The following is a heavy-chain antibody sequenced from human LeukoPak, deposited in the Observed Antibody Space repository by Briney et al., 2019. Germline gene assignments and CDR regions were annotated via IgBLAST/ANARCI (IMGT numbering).Heavy chain of an antibody. V-gene: IGHV3-73*01. D-gene: IGHD1-26*01. Sequence: GGSLRLSCAAPGFTFRGSAMHWVRQASGKGLEWVGRIRSKANSYATAYAASVKGRFTISRDDSKNTAYLQMNSLKTEDTAVYYCTSGLGGSYYYYYMDVWGKGTTVTVSS. CDR3: TSGLGGSYYYYYMDV. J-gene: IGHJ6*03. CDR1: GFTFRGSA. CDR2: IRSKANSYAT.